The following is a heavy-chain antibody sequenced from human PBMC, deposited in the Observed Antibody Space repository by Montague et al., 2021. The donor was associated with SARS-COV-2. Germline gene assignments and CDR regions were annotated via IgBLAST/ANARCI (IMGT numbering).Heavy chain of an antibody. CDR1: SGSFRGYY. J-gene: IGHJ6*02. D-gene: IGHD3-10*01. Sequence: SETLSLTCAVSSGSFRGYYWSWIRQPPGKGLEWIGEINHSGSTTYNPSLESRVSISVDTSNKQFSLKVTSVTAADRAVYYCARLGAITLVRGITKADFSNYGMDVWGQGTTVTVSS. CDR3: ARLGAITLVRGITKADFSNYGMDV. CDR2: INHSGST. V-gene: IGHV4-34*01.